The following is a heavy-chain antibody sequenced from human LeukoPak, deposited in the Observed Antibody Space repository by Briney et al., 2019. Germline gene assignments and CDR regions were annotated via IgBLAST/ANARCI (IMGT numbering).Heavy chain of an antibody. J-gene: IGHJ4*02. CDR3: ARGYCSGGSCYLDY. Sequence: ASVKVSCKASGYTLTGYYIHWVRQAPGQGLEWMGWINPNSGDTKNEQKLQGRVTMTRDTSISTAYLELRRLNSDDTAVYYCARGYCSGGSCYLDYWGQGTLVTVSS. D-gene: IGHD2-15*01. CDR2: INPNSGDT. CDR1: GYTLTGYY. V-gene: IGHV1-2*02.